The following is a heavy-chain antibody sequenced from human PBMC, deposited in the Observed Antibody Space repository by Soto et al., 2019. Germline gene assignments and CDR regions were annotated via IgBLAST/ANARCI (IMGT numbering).Heavy chain of an antibody. Sequence: SETLSLTCSVSGGSITSGNFYWSWIRQHPGKGLEWIGYIYYSGSTYYNPSLRGRVTISVDTSKNQFSLKLSSVTAADTAVYYCGSPGPRGGMDVWGQGTTVTVSS. CDR1: GGSITSGNFY. CDR2: IYYSGST. J-gene: IGHJ6*02. V-gene: IGHV4-31*03. CDR3: GSPGPRGGMDV.